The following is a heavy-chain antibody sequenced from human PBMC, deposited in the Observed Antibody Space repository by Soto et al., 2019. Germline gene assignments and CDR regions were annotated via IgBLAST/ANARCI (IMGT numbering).Heavy chain of an antibody. Sequence: SETLSLTCTVSGGSISSGGYYWSWIRQHPGKGLEWIGSIYYIGSTYYNPSLKSRVTISVDTSKNQFSLKLSSMTAADTAVYYCASFNYQYYFDYWGRGTLVTVSS. D-gene: IGHD1-7*01. CDR3: ASFNYQYYFDY. J-gene: IGHJ4*02. V-gene: IGHV4-39*01. CDR1: GGSISSGGYY. CDR2: IYYIGST.